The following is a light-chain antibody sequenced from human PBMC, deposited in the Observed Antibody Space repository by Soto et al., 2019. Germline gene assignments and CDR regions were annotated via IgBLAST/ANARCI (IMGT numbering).Light chain of an antibody. CDR3: QQYSSLPPWT. CDR2: GAS. V-gene: IGKV3-20*01. J-gene: IGKJ1*01. CDR1: QSVSSSY. Sequence: EIVLTQSPGTLSLSPGERATLSCRASQSVSSSYLAWYQQKPGQAPRLLIYGASSRATGIPDRFSSSGSGTDFPLTISRLEPEDFAVYYCQQYSSLPPWTFGQGTKVEIK.